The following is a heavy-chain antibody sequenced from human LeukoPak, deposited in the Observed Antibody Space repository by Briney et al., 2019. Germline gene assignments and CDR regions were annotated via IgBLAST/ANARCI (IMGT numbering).Heavy chain of an antibody. CDR2: ISGSGGST. CDR1: GFTFSSYA. V-gene: IGHV3-23*01. CDR3: AKAYYYGSGPAGNWFYP. J-gene: IGHJ5*02. D-gene: IGHD3-10*01. Sequence: GGSLRLSCAASGFTFSSYAMSWVRQAPGKGLEWVSAISGSGGSTYYADSVKGRFTISRDNSKNTLYLQMNSLRAEDTAVYYCAKAYYYGSGPAGNWFYPWGQGTLVTVSS.